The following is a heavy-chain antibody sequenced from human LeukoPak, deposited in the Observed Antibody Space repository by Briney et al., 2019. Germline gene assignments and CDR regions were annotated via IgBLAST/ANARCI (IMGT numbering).Heavy chain of an antibody. CDR3: ARDRSPGSAAMPGDYYYGMDV. Sequence: PGGSLRLSCAASGFTFSSYGMHWVRQAPGKGLEWVAVIWYDGSNKYHADSVKGRFTISRDNSKNTLYLQMNSLRAEDTAVYYCARDRSPGSAAMPGDYYYGMDVWGQGTTVTVSS. J-gene: IGHJ6*02. CDR2: IWYDGSNK. CDR1: GFTFSSYG. D-gene: IGHD2-2*01. V-gene: IGHV3-33*01.